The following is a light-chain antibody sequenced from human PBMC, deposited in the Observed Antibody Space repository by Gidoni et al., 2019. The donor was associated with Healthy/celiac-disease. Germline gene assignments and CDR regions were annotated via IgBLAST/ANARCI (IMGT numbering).Light chain of an antibody. Sequence: EIVLTQSPATLSLSPGERATLSCRASQSVISYLAWYQQKPGQAPRLLIYDAATRATGIPARFSGSWSGTDFTLTISSLEPEDFAVYYCQQRSNWPPLTFGGGTKVEIK. CDR2: DAA. CDR3: QQRSNWPPLT. V-gene: IGKV3-11*01. CDR1: QSVISY. J-gene: IGKJ4*01.